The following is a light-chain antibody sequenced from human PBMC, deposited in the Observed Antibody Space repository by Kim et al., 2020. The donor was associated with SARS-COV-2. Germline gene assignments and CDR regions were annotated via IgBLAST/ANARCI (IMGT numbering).Light chain of an antibody. V-gene: IGKV1-39*01. CDR3: QQGYSPPWT. J-gene: IGKJ1*01. CDR1: IASY. Sequence: IASYVNWFQQKPGKAPELLISASTASQPGVPSRFRGSGSGTGFTLTITSLQPEDSGTYYCQQGYSPPWTFGKGTKVDIK. CDR2: AST.